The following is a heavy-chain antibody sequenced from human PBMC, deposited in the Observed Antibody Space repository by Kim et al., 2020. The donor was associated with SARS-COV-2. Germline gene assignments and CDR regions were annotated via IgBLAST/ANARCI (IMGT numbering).Heavy chain of an antibody. D-gene: IGHD4-17*01. V-gene: IGHV4-39*01. Sequence: SETLSLTCTVSGGSISSSSYYWGWIRQPPGKGLEWIGSIYYSGSTYYNPSLKSRVTISVDTSKNQFSLKLSSVTAADTAVYYCASLSQVNDYALGFDYWGQGTLVTVSS. CDR3: ASLSQVNDYALGFDY. CDR2: IYYSGST. J-gene: IGHJ4*02. CDR1: GGSISSSSYY.